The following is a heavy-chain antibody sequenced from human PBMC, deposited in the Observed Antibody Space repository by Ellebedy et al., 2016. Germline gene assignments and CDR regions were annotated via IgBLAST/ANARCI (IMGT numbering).Heavy chain of an antibody. CDR3: ERALGGYYDFWSGYSY. D-gene: IGHD3-3*01. Sequence: SVKVSCXASGYTFTGYYMHWVRQAPGQGLEWMGRINPIFGTANYAQKFQGRVTITADESTSTAYMELSSLRSEDTAVYYCERALGGYYDFWSGYSYWGQGTLVTVSS. CDR2: INPIFGTA. J-gene: IGHJ4*02. V-gene: IGHV1-69*13. CDR1: GYTFTGYY.